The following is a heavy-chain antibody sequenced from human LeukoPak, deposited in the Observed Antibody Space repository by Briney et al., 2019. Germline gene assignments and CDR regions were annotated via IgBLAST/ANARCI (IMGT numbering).Heavy chain of an antibody. V-gene: IGHV3-30-3*01. CDR2: ISYDGSNK. CDR1: GFTFSSYA. J-gene: IGHJ3*01. Sequence: PGGSLRLSCAASGFTFSSYAVPWVRQAPGKGLEWVAVISYDGSNKYYAGSVKGRFTISRDNSKNTLYLQVNSLRAEDTAVYYCVQEGPRGLAFDVWGQGTKVTVSS. CDR3: VQEGPRGLAFDV.